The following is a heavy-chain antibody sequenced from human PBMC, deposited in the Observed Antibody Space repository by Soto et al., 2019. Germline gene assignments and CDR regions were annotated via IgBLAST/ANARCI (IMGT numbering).Heavy chain of an antibody. Sequence: PGESLKISCKGSGYSFTSYWISWVRQMPGKGLEWMGRIDPSDSYTNYSPSFQGHVTISAGKSISTAYLQWSSLKASDTAMYYCARRPICSSTSCYRGYYYGMDVWGQGTTVTVSS. D-gene: IGHD2-2*02. CDR2: IDPSDSYT. V-gene: IGHV5-10-1*01. CDR3: ARRPICSSTSCYRGYYYGMDV. J-gene: IGHJ6*02. CDR1: GYSFTSYW.